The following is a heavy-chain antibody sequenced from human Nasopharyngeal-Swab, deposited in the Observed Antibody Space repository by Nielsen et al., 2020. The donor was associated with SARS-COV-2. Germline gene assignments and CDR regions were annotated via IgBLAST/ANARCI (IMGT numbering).Heavy chain of an antibody. V-gene: IGHV1-69*10. D-gene: IGHD3-22*01. CDR3: ASGAEDYDSSGYYPYFYY. Sequence: VRQAPGGGLEWMGGIIPILGIANYAQKFQGRVTITADKSTSTAYMELSSLRSEDTAVYYCASGAEDYDSSGYYPYFYYWGQGTLVTVSS. J-gene: IGHJ4*02. CDR2: IIPILGIA.